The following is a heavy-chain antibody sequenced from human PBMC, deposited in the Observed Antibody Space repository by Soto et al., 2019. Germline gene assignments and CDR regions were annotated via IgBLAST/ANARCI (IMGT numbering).Heavy chain of an antibody. CDR2: IYYTGSP. Sequence: PSETLSLTCTVSGGSISGGGYYWSWIRQHPGKGLEWIGYIYYTGSPKYNPSLKSRVTISADRSKNQFSLKLSSVTAADTAVYYCARGPCNSTSCYGFDYWGQGTLVTVS. D-gene: IGHD2-2*01. CDR3: ARGPCNSTSCYGFDY. V-gene: IGHV4-61*08. J-gene: IGHJ4*02. CDR1: GGSISGGGYY.